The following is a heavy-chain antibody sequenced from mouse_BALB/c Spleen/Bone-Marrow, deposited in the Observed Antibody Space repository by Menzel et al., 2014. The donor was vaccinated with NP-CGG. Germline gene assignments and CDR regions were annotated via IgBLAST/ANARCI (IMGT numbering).Heavy chain of an antibody. J-gene: IGHJ4*01. D-gene: IGHD6-1*01. CDR3: ARTFQPRRAMDY. CDR2: IDPSNSET. Sequence: QVQLKESGAELVRPGASVRLSCKASGYTFTSYWMNWVKQRPGQGLEWIGMIDPSNSETRLNQKFKDKATLNVDKSSNTAYMHLSSLTSEDSAVYYCARTFQPRRAMDYWGQGSSVTVSS. CDR1: GYTFTSYW. V-gene: IGHV1-59*01.